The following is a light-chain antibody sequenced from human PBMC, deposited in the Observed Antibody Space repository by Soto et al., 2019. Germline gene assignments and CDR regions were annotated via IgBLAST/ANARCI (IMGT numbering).Light chain of an antibody. CDR2: GAS. J-gene: IGKJ1*01. V-gene: IGKV3-20*01. CDR1: QSVSSSY. CDR3: QQYGSSPPWT. Sequence: EIVLTQSPGTLSLSPGERATLSCRASQSVSSSYLAWYQQKPGQSPMLLIYGASSRATVIPDMFSGSGSGTDFHLTISRLEPEDFAVSYCQQYGSSPPWTFGQGTKVEIK.